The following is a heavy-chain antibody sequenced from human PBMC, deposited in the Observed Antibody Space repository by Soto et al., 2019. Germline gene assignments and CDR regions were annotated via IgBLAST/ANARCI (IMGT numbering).Heavy chain of an antibody. Sequence: SQTLSLTCAISVDSVSSNSATWNLIRQSPSRGLEWLGRTYYRSKWYYDYAVSVKSRITINPDTSKNQFSLQLNSVTPEDTAVYSCARDPVIEDDALDVWGQGTLVTVS. V-gene: IGHV6-1*01. J-gene: IGHJ6*02. D-gene: IGHD3-22*01. CDR3: ARDPVIEDDALDV. CDR2: TYYRSKWYY. CDR1: VDSVSSNSAT.